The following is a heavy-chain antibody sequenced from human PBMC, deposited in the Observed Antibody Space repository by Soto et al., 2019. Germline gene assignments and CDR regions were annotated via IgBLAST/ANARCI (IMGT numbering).Heavy chain of an antibody. CDR2: INHSGST. J-gene: IGHJ6*02. CDR1: GGSFSGYY. D-gene: IGHD6-19*01. CDR3: ARDRIEVGHYYGIDV. V-gene: IGHV4-34*01. Sequence: SETLSLTCAVYGGSFSGYYWSWIRQPPGKGLEWIGEINHSGSTNYNPSLKSRVTISVDTSKNQFSLKLSSVTAADTAVYQCARDRIEVGHYYGIDVWGQGTTVTVSS.